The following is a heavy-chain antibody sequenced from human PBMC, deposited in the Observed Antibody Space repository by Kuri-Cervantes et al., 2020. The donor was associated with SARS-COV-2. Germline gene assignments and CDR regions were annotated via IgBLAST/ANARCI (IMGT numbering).Heavy chain of an antibody. V-gene: IGHV3-74*01. J-gene: IGHJ4*02. Sequence: ETLSLTCAASGFTFSSYWMHWVRQAPGKGLVWVSRINSDGSSTSYADSVKGRFTIPRDNAKSTLYLQVNSLRAEDTAVYYCAKRTSTGEYSIPSGPLDYWGQGTLVTVSS. CDR1: GFTFSSYW. D-gene: IGHD6-6*01. CDR2: INSDGSST. CDR3: AKRTSTGEYSIPSGPLDY.